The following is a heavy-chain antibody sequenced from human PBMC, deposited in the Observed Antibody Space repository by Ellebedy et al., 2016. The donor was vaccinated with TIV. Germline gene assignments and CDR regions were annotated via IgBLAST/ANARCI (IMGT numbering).Heavy chain of an antibody. V-gene: IGHV3-7*01. CDR1: EFTFSSYW. Sequence: PGGSLRLSCAASEFTFSSYWMSWVRQAPGKGLEWVANIKQDGSVKYYVDSVKGRFTISRDNAKNSLFLQMNSLRAEDTAVYYCASDRGFKTLDYWGQGTLVTVSS. J-gene: IGHJ4*02. CDR2: IKQDGSVK. D-gene: IGHD5-12*01. CDR3: ASDRGFKTLDY.